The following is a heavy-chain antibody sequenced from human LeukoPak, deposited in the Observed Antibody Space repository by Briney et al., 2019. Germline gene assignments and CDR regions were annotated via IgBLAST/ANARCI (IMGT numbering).Heavy chain of an antibody. J-gene: IGHJ4*02. CDR2: ISGGGDST. CDR3: AKSPGYSGYDPYFDD. V-gene: IGHV3-23*01. CDR1: GFTFSSYW. Sequence: GGSLRLSCAASGFTFSSYWMNWVRHAPGKGLEWVSGISGGGDSTFYADSVKGRLTISRDNSKNTLYLQMNNLTVDDTAVYYCAKSPGYSGYDPYFDDWGQGTRVIVSS. D-gene: IGHD5-12*01.